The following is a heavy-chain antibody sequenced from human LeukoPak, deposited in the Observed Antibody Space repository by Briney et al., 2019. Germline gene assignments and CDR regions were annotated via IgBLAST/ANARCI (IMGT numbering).Heavy chain of an antibody. Sequence: GGSLRLSCAASGFTFSSYGMHWVRQAPGKGLEWVAFIRYDGSNKYYADSVKGRFTISRDNSKNTLYLQMNSLRAEDTAVYYCAKTPSRDGYNQGYFDYWGQGTLVTVSS. D-gene: IGHD5-24*01. V-gene: IGHV3-30*02. CDR1: GFTFSSYG. CDR2: IRYDGSNK. CDR3: AKTPSRDGYNQGYFDY. J-gene: IGHJ4*02.